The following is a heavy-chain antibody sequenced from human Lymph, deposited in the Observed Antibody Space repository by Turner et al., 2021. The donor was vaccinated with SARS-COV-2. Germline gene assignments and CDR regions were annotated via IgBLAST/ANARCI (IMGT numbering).Heavy chain of an antibody. D-gene: IGHD2-8*01. J-gene: IGHJ4*02. CDR1: AFAFSTYA. Sequence: QWRLCQSGGGVVQPGRALRLSCAASAFAFSTYAMHWVSQDPGKWLEWVAVISYDGSNKYYADSVKGRFTISRDNSKNTLYLQMNSLRAEDTAVYYCARGPGGNHGPYFDYWGQGTLVTVSS. V-gene: IGHV3-30-3*01. CDR3: ARGPGGNHGPYFDY. CDR2: ISYDGSNK.